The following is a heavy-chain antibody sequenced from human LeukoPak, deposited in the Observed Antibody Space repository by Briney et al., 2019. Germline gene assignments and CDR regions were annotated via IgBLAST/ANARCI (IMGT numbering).Heavy chain of an antibody. V-gene: IGHV3-21*01. J-gene: IGHJ4*02. CDR2: ISSSSSYI. CDR3: ARDSSGGFDY. Sequence: GGSLRLSCASSGFTLIIYSMNWVRQAPGKGLEWVSSISSSSSYIYYADSVKGRFTISRDNAKNSLYLQMNSLSAEETAVYYCARDSSGGFDYWGQGTLVTVSS. D-gene: IGHD3-10*01. CDR1: GFTLIIYS.